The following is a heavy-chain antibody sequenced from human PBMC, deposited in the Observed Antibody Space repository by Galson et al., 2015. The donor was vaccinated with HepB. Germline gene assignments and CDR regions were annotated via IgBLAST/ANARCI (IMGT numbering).Heavy chain of an antibody. J-gene: IGHJ5*02. V-gene: IGHV1-18*01. D-gene: IGHD1-14*01. CDR3: ARLPDDSSGPDH. CDR1: GYTFTTYG. Sequence: SVKVSCKASGYTFTTYGITWVRQAPGQELEWMGWISVYNDDTNYGKTVQGRVTMTADRSTRTAFMELRDLTSDDTAVYYCARLPDDSSGPDHWGQGTLVTVSS. CDR2: ISVYNDDT.